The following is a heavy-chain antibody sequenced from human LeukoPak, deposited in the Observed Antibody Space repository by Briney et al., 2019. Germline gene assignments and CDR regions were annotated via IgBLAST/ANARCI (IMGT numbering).Heavy chain of an antibody. Sequence: GGSLRLSCAASGFTFSSYAMSWVRQAPGKWLEWVSAISGSGGSTYYADSVKGRFTISRDNSKNTLYLQMNSLRAEDTAVYYCAKDGPSGGSSIYYFDYWGQGTLVTVSS. CDR2: ISGSGGST. CDR3: AKDGPSGGSSIYYFDY. D-gene: IGHD2-15*01. CDR1: GFTFSSYA. V-gene: IGHV3-23*01. J-gene: IGHJ4*02.